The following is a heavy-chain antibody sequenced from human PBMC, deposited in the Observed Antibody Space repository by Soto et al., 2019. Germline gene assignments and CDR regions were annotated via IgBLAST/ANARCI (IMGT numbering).Heavy chain of an antibody. CDR2: IYYSRST. CDR1: GGSVSSGDYY. D-gene: IGHD5-18*01. V-gene: IGHV4-61*08. Sequence: SETLSLTCTVSGGSVSSGDYYWSWIRQPPGKGLEWICYIYYSRSTNYNPSLKSRVSISLDTSKNQFSLRLTSVTAADTAVYYCARIPVDTYMINWFDPWGQGTLVTVSS. CDR3: ARIPVDTYMINWFDP. J-gene: IGHJ5*02.